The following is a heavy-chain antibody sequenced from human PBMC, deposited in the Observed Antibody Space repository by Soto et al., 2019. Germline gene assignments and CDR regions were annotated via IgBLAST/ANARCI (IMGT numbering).Heavy chain of an antibody. CDR2: VSTNGAT. Sequence: SETLSLTCTVSDDFISSYYWNWIRQPAGKGLEWIGRVSTNGATNYNPSLESRVTMSVDTSKNQFSLKLTSVTAADTAVYFCARADYEILTGSYAMDVWGQGTTVTVS. CDR3: ARADYEILTGSYAMDV. D-gene: IGHD3-9*01. CDR1: DDFISSYY. V-gene: IGHV4-4*07. J-gene: IGHJ6*02.